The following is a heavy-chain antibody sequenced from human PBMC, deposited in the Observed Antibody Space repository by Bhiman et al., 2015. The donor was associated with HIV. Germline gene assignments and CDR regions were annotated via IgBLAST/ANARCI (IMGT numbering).Heavy chain of an antibody. D-gene: IGHD6-6*01. CDR1: GFTFSSYV. V-gene: IGHV3-30*03. CDR2: ISYDGSNK. J-gene: IGHJ6*02. Sequence: QVQLVESGGGVVQPGRSLRLSCAASGFTFSSYVMHWVRQAPGKGLEWVAVISYDGSNKHYADSVKGRFTISRDNSKNTLYLQMNSLRAEDTAVYYCARDREAAPLTYYYGMDVWGQGTTVTVSS. CDR3: ARDREAAPLTYYYGMDV.